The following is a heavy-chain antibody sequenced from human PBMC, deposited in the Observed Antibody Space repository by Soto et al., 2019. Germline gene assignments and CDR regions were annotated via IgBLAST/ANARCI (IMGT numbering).Heavy chain of an antibody. CDR2: IFYTGST. D-gene: IGHD6-13*01. CDR3: AKYRRTAAEGYTLDY. CDR1: GDSMNNFY. Sequence: SETLSLTCTVSGDSMNNFYWSWIRQPPGKTLEWIGNIFYTGSTTYNPSLESRVTMSVDTSKNQFSLRLSSVSAADTAVYFCAKYRRTAAEGYTLDYWGRGTLVTVSS. J-gene: IGHJ4*02. V-gene: IGHV4-59*01.